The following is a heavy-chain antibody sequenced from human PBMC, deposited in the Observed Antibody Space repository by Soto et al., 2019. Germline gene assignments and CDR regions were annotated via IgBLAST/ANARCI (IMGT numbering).Heavy chain of an antibody. D-gene: IGHD4-17*01. V-gene: IGHV4-39*01. CDR3: ARSLPTVVTLAY. CDR2: IYYSGST. CDR1: GGSISSSSYY. J-gene: IGHJ4*02. Sequence: QLQLQESGPGLVKPSETLSLTCTVSGGSISSSSYYWGWIRQPPGKGLEWIGSIYYSGSTYYNPSRKSRVPISADTSKTQFPTKLSSVPAADPAVYYCARSLPTVVTLAYWGQGTLVTVSS.